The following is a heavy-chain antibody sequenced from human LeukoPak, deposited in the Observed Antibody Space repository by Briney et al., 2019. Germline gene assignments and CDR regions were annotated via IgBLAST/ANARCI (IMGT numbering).Heavy chain of an antibody. J-gene: IGHJ4*02. V-gene: IGHV3-30*18. D-gene: IGHD3-10*01. Sequence: PGRSLRLSCAASGFTFSSYAMHWVRQAPGRGLEWVAVISYDGSNEYYADSVKGRFTISRDNSKNTVYMQMNSLRVEDTAVYYCAKEDYYGSGSYLGYWGQGTPVTVSS. CDR3: AKEDYYGSGSYLGY. CDR1: GFTFSSYA. CDR2: ISYDGSNE.